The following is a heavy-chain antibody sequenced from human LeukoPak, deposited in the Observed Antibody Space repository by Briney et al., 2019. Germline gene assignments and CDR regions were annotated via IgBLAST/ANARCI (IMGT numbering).Heavy chain of an antibody. Sequence: GASVKVSCKASGYIFTSYFMHWVRQAPGQGLEWMGIINPSGGSRSYAQKFQGRVTMTRDMSTSTVYMELSSLRSEDKAVYYSARARITIFGVVTTSGYMDVWGKGTTVTVSS. CDR3: ARARITIFGVVTTSGYMDV. J-gene: IGHJ6*03. CDR2: INPSGGSR. V-gene: IGHV1-46*01. D-gene: IGHD3-3*01. CDR1: GYIFTSYF.